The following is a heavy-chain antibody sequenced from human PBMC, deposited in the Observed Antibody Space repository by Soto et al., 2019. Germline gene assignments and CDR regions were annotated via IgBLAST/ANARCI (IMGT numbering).Heavy chain of an antibody. CDR2: ITGGGENT. Sequence: EVKLLESGGGLVQPGGSLRLSCAASGVTFSSYAMSWVRQAPGKGLEWVSSITGGGENTHYADSVKGQFTISRDNSKNTLSLHMNSLTVEDTAVYHCAKGRLAVDAPYSWFDPWGQGTLVTVSS. V-gene: IGHV3-23*01. CDR1: GVTFSSYA. D-gene: IGHD6-19*01. CDR3: AKGRLAVDAPYSWFDP. J-gene: IGHJ5*02.